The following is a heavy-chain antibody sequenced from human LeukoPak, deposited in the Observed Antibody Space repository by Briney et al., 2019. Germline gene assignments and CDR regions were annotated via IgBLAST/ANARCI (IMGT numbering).Heavy chain of an antibody. D-gene: IGHD1-26*01. Sequence: SQTLSLTCAVYGGSFSGYYWSWIRQPPGKGLEWIGEINHSGSTNYNPSLKSRVRISLDTSKNQFSLKLSSVTAADTAAYYCARAISGSYRRGGFFQYWGQGTLVTVSS. CDR2: INHSGST. CDR1: GGSFSGYY. V-gene: IGHV4-34*01. J-gene: IGHJ1*01. CDR3: ARAISGSYRRGGFFQY.